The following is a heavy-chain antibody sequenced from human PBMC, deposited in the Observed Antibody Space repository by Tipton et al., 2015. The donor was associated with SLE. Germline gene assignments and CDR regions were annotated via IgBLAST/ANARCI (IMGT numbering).Heavy chain of an antibody. CDR3: ARWADYGDYAGY. CDR1: GFTFDDYA. CDR2: INSDGSST. Sequence: SLRLSCAASGFTFDDYAMHWVRQAPGKGLEWVSRINSDGSSTSYADSVKGRFTISRDNAKNTLYLQMNSLRAEDTAVYYCARWADYGDYAGYWGQGTLVTVSS. V-gene: IGHV3-74*01. J-gene: IGHJ4*02. D-gene: IGHD4-17*01.